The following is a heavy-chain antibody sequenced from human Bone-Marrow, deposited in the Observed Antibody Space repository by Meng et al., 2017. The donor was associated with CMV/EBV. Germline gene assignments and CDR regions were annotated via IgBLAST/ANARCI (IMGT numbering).Heavy chain of an antibody. Sequence: GESLKISCAASGFTFSDYYMSWIRQAPGKGLEWVSYISSSGSTIYYADSVKGRFTISSDNAKNSLYLQMNSLRAEDTAVYYCASDGAATGLDDWGQGTLVTVSS. J-gene: IGHJ4*02. CDR2: ISSSGSTI. D-gene: IGHD6-25*01. CDR3: ASDGAATGLDD. CDR1: GFTFSDYY. V-gene: IGHV3-11*01.